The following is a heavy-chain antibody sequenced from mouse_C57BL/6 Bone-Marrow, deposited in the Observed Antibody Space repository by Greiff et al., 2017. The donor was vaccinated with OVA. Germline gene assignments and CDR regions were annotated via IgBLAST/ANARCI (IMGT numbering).Heavy chain of an antibody. CDR3: ARDSSCYDY. D-gene: IGHD3-2*02. J-gene: IGHJ2*01. V-gene: IGHV1-69*01. CDR1: GYTFTSYW. Sequence: QVQLQQPGAELVMPGASVKLSCKASGYTFTSYWMHWVKQRPGQGLEWLGEIDPSDSYTHYNQKFKGKSILTVDKSSSTAYLQLSSLTSEASAVYYCARDSSCYDYWGQGTTLTVSS. CDR2: IDPSDSYT.